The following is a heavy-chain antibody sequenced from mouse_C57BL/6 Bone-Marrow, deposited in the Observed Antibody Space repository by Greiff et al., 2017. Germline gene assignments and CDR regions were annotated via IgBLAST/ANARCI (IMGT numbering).Heavy chain of an antibody. CDR1: GYTFTDHT. D-gene: IGHD2-4*01. J-gene: IGHJ4*01. CDR3: ARWVIYYDYDYAMDY. Sequence: VHLVESDAELVKPGASVKISCKVSGYTFTDHTIHWMKQRPEQGLEWIGYIYPRDGSTKYNEKFKGKATLTADKSSSTAYMQLNSLTSEDSAVYFCARWVIYYDYDYAMDYWGQGTSVTVSS. V-gene: IGHV1-78*01. CDR2: IYPRDGST.